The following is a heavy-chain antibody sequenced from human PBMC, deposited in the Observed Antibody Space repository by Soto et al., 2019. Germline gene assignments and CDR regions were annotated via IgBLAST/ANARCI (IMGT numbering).Heavy chain of an antibody. CDR3: ARTHYVILTGYYTRSRYYMDV. CDR1: GYTFTSYG. D-gene: IGHD3-9*01. Sequence: SVKVSCKGSGYTFTSYGISWVRQAPGQGLEWMGWISAYNGNTNYAQKLQGRVTMTTDTSTSTAYIELRSLRSDDTAVYYCARTHYVILTGYYTRSRYYMDVCGKGTTVTVSS. J-gene: IGHJ6*03. CDR2: ISAYNGNT. V-gene: IGHV1-18*01.